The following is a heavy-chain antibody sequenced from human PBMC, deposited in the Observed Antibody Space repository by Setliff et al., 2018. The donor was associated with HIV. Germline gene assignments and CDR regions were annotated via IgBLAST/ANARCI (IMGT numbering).Heavy chain of an antibody. CDR3: ARDQDYSHGSDSYYDAFDM. CDR1: GFTFSSHA. Sequence: GGSLRLSCEVSGFTFSSHAMSWVRQAPGKGLEWVSSISGSESGISYADSVKGRFTISRDNSKNTLYLQMNSLRAEDTAVYFCARDQDYSHGSDSYYDAFDMWGQGTMVTVSS. V-gene: IGHV3-23*01. J-gene: IGHJ3*02. CDR2: ISGSESGI. D-gene: IGHD3-22*01.